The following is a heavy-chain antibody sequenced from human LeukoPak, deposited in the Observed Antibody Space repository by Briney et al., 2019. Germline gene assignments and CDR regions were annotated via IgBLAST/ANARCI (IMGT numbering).Heavy chain of an antibody. CDR1: GGSISSGGYY. V-gene: IGHV4-61*02. CDR2: IYTSGNT. D-gene: IGHD2-2*01. J-gene: IGHJ3*02. Sequence: SETLSLTCTVSGGSISSGGYYWTWIRQPAGKGLEWIGRIYTSGNTNYNPSLKSRVTMSVDTSKNQFSLKLSSVTAADTAVYYCARWRDKFSTRVDPGAFDIWGQGTMATVSS. CDR3: ARWRDKFSTRVDPGAFDI.